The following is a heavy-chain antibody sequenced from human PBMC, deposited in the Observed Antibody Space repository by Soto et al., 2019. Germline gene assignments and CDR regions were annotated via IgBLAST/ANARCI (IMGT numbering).Heavy chain of an antibody. D-gene: IGHD2-15*01. J-gene: IGHJ3*02. Sequence: GGSLRLSCAASGFRFSDYSMSWIRQGPGRGLEWLSDMSGSGGIVNYADPVKGRFTISRNNAKNSLYLQMASLRAEDTAVYYCARGGNLGYCSGATCYFDIWGQGTMVTVSS. V-gene: IGHV3-11*01. CDR1: GFRFSDYS. CDR2: MSGSGGIV. CDR3: ARGGNLGYCSGATCYFDI.